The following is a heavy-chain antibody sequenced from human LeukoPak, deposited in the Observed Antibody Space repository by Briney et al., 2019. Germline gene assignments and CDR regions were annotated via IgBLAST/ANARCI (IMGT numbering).Heavy chain of an antibody. D-gene: IGHD3-16*02. CDR3: ARQIMITFGGVIALSGYFDY. Sequence: GGSLRHSCAASGFTVSSNYMSWVRQAPGKGLEWVSVIYSGGSTYYADSVKGRFTISRDNSKNTLYLQMNSLRAEDTAVHYCARQIMITFGGVIALSGYFDYWGQGTLVTVSS. CDR2: IYSGGST. CDR1: GFTVSSNY. J-gene: IGHJ4*02. V-gene: IGHV3-66*04.